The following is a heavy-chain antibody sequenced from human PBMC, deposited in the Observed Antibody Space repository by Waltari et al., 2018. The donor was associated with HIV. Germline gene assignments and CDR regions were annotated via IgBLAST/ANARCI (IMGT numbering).Heavy chain of an antibody. Sequence: QVQLVQSGAEVKKPGASVKVSCKASGYTFTSYYMHWVRPAPGRGLEGKGIMNARGSTTSYAQKFQGRVTMTKDTSTSTVYMELSSLRSEDTAVYYCAREKSAPRYHIAAAGHNCFDPWGQGTLVTVSS. V-gene: IGHV1-46*01. CDR3: AREKSAPRYHIAAAGHNCFDP. J-gene: IGHJ5*02. CDR2: MNARGSTT. D-gene: IGHD6-13*01. CDR1: GYTFTSYY.